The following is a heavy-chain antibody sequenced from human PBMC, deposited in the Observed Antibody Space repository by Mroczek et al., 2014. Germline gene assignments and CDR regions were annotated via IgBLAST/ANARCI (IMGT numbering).Heavy chain of an antibody. J-gene: IGHJ1*01. CDR3: ARLVASAPGXFF. Sequence: KESGPGLVKPSETLSLTCTVSGGSISSISYYWGWIRQPPGKGLEWIGTIHYSGTSYYNPSLKSRVTISLDTSKNQFSLQLNSVTAADTAVFYCARLVASAPGXFFWGQGPWSPSPQ. CDR1: GGSISSISYY. CDR2: IHYSGTS. D-gene: IGHD6-13*01. V-gene: IGHV4-39*01.